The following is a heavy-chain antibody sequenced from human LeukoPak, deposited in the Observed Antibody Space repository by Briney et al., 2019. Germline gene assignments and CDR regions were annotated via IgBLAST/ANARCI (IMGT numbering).Heavy chain of an antibody. D-gene: IGHD2-15*01. V-gene: IGHV4-61*01. J-gene: IGHJ6*02. CDR3: ARTPYCSGGSCQHYYYGMDV. CDR1: GGSISSSSYY. CDR2: IYYSGST. Sequence: KPSETLSLTCTVSGGSISSSSYYWSWIRQPPGKGLEWIGYIYYSGSTNYNPSLKSRVTISVDTSKNQFSLKLSSVTAADTAVYYCARTPYCSGGSCQHYYYGMDVWGQGTTVTVSS.